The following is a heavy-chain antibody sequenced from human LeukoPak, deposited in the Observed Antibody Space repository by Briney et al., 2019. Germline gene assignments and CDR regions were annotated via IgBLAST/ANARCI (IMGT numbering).Heavy chain of an antibody. J-gene: IGHJ4*02. Sequence: GGSLRLSCAASGFTFSSYAMSWVRQAPGKGLEWVSAISGSGGSTYYADSVKGRFTISRDNFKNTLYLQMNSLRAEDTAVYYCALASMVQGVTFDYWGQGTLVTVSS. CDR2: ISGSGGST. V-gene: IGHV3-23*01. CDR1: GFTFSSYA. CDR3: ALASMVQGVTFDY. D-gene: IGHD3-10*01.